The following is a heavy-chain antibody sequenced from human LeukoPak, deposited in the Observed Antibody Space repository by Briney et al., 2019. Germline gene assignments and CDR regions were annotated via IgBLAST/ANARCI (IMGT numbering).Heavy chain of an antibody. J-gene: IGHJ4*02. CDR2: INPNSGGT. Sequence: GASVKVSCKASGYTFTGYYMHWVRQAPGQGLEWMGWINPNSGGTNYAQKFQGRVTMTRDTSISTAYMELSRLRSDDTAVYYCARDGDYASIGPSDYWGQGTLVTVSS. V-gene: IGHV1-2*02. CDR3: ARDGDYASIGPSDY. D-gene: IGHD4-17*01. CDR1: GYTFTGYY.